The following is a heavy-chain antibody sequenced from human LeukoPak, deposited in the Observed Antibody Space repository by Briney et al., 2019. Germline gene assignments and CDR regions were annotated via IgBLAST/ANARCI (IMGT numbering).Heavy chain of an antibody. CDR3: AKDRGSITIFGVVMGWFDP. D-gene: IGHD3-3*01. CDR2: ISGSGGST. CDR1: GFTFSSYA. Sequence: VGSLRLSCAASGFTFSSYAMSWVRQAPGKGLEWVSAISGSGGSTYYADSVKGRFTISRDNSKNTLYLQMNSLRAEDTAVYYCAKDRGSITIFGVVMGWFDPWGQGTLVTVSS. J-gene: IGHJ5*02. V-gene: IGHV3-23*01.